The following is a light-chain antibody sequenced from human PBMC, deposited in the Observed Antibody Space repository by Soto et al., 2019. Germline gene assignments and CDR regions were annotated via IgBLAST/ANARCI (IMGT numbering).Light chain of an antibody. Sequence: DIVMTQSPATLSVSPGQRATLSCRASQSISSNLDWYQQKPGQAPRLLIFRASTRAAGIPGRFSGSGSGTEFTLTISSLQSGDAAVYYCQQYNNWPPVFSFGPGTNVDIK. J-gene: IGKJ3*01. CDR1: QSISSN. CDR3: QQYNNWPPVFS. CDR2: RAS. V-gene: IGKV3-15*01.